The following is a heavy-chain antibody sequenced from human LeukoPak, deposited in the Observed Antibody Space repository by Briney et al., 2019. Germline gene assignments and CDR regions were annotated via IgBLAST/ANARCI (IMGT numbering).Heavy chain of an antibody. D-gene: IGHD2-15*01. CDR2: VSGSGDKTKT. CDR1: GFTLSNYG. V-gene: IGHV3-23*01. Sequence: GGSLRLSCEASGFTLSNYGMSWVRQVPGKGLEWVSAVSGSGDKTKTYYADSVKGRFTISRDNAKNSLYLQMNSLKAEDTAVYYCAREVSRCSGGSCYSIFGPGKYYYYYGMDVWGQGTTVTVSS. J-gene: IGHJ6*02. CDR3: AREVSRCSGGSCYSIFGPGKYYYYYGMDV.